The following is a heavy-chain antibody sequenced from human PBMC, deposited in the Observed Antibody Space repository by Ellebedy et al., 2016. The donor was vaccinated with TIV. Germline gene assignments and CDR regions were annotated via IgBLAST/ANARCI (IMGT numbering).Heavy chain of an antibody. CDR3: ARLATYYYDSSGYHYDYYYGMDV. J-gene: IGHJ6*02. V-gene: IGHV3-33*01. D-gene: IGHD3-22*01. CDR2: IWYDGSNK. CDR1: GFTFSSYG. Sequence: GESLKISCAASGFTFSSYGMHWVRQAPGKGLEWVAVIWYDGSNKYYADSVKGRFTISRDNSKNTLYLQMNSLRAEDTAVYYCARLATYYYDSSGYHYDYYYGMDVWGQGTTVTVSS.